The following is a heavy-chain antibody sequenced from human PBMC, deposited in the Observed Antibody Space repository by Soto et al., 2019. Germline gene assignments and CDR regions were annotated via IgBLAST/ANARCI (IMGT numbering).Heavy chain of an antibody. CDR2: INHSGST. CDR1: GGSFSGYY. V-gene: IGHV4-34*01. J-gene: IGHJ5*02. Sequence: QVQLQQWGAGLLKPSETLSLTCAVYGGSFSGYYWSWIRQPPGKGLEWIGEINHSGSTNYNPSLTSRVTISVDTSKNQFSLKLSSVTAADTAVYYCARGSRAGIVVVVAAKAGLFDPWGQGTLVTVSS. CDR3: ARGSRAGIVVVVAAKAGLFDP. D-gene: IGHD2-15*01.